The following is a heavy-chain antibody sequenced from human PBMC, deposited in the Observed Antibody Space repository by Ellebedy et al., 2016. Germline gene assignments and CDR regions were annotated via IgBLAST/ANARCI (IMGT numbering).Heavy chain of an antibody. D-gene: IGHD6-19*01. CDR2: MNPNSGNT. CDR1: GYTFTSYD. CDR3: ASGRTAVAGTVNWFDP. V-gene: IGHV1-8*02. Sequence: ASVKVSCXASGYTFTSYDMNWVRQATGQGLEWMGWMNPNSGNTGYAQKFQGRVTMTRNTSISTAYMELSSLRSDDTAVYYCASGRTAVAGTVNWFDPWGQGTLVTVSS. J-gene: IGHJ5*02.